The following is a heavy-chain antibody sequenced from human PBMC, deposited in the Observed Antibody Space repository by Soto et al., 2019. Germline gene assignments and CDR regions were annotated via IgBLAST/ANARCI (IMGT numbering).Heavy chain of an antibody. J-gene: IGHJ5*02. CDR2: ISAYNGNT. CDR1: GYTFTSYG. V-gene: IGHV1-18*01. CDR3: ARDRTLYSSGWYESHWFDP. Sequence: EASVQVSCKASGYTFTSYGISWVRQAPGQGLEWMGWISAYNGNTNYAQKLQGRVTMTTDTSTSTAYMELRSLRSDDTAVYYCARDRTLYSSGWYESHWFDPWGQGTLVTVSS. D-gene: IGHD6-19*01.